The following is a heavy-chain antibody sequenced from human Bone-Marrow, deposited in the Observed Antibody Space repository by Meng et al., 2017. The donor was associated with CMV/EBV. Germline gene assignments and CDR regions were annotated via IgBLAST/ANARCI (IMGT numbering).Heavy chain of an antibody. CDR1: GFTFSSYS. Sequence: GESLKISCAASGFTFSSYSMNWVRQAPGKGLEWVSSISSSSSYIYYADSVKGRFTISRDNAKNSLYLQMNSLRAEDTAVYYCARDHSRYYYDSSGPFFGYYFDYWGQGTLVTVSS. D-gene: IGHD3-22*01. J-gene: IGHJ4*02. CDR2: ISSSSSYI. CDR3: ARDHSRYYYDSSGPFFGYYFDY. V-gene: IGHV3-21*01.